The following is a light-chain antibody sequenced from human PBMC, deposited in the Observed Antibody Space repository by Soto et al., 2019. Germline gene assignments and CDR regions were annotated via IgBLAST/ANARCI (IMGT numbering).Light chain of an antibody. CDR1: SSNIGAGYD. CDR3: QSYDSSLSYWV. Sequence: QSVLTQPPSVSGAPGQRVTISCTGSSSNIGAGYDVHWYQQLPGTAPKLLVSGNTNRPSGVPDRFSGSKSGTSASLAITGLQAEDEADYYCQSYDSSLSYWVFGGVTKLTVL. V-gene: IGLV1-40*01. J-gene: IGLJ3*02. CDR2: GNT.